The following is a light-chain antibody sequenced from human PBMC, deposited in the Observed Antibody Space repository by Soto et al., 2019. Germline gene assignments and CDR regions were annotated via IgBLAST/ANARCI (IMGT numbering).Light chain of an antibody. Sequence: QSVLTQPASVSGSPGQSITISCTGTTSDVGAYNVVSWFQQHPGKVPKLLVYEVNNRPSGVSNRFSGSKSGTTASLTISGLQAEDEADYYCSSYERSTTLVFGGGTKLTVL. J-gene: IGLJ3*02. V-gene: IGLV2-14*01. CDR2: EVN. CDR1: TSDVGAYNV. CDR3: SSYERSTTLV.